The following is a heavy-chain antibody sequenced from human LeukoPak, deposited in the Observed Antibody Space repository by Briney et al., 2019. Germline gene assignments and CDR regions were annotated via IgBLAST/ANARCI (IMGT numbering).Heavy chain of an antibody. CDR1: GFTFSSNA. D-gene: IGHD3/OR15-3a*01. V-gene: IGHV3-30*18. CDR2: ILSDGNND. CDR3: AKDFQGRWTIDY. Sequence: GGSLGLSCAASGFTFSSNAIHWVRQAPGKGLEWVAMILSDGNNDYYADPVKGRFTISRDNSKNTLYLQMNSLRPEDTAVYYCAKDFQGRWTIDYWGQGTLVTVSP. J-gene: IGHJ4*02.